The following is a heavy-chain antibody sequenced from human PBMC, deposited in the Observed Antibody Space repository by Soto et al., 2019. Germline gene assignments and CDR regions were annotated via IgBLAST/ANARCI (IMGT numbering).Heavy chain of an antibody. CDR3: AGLVTVFAYFDY. CDR1: GGSFSGYY. D-gene: IGHD2-8*01. V-gene: IGHV4-34*01. J-gene: IGHJ4*02. CDR2: INHSGST. Sequence: SETLSLTCAVYGGSFSGYYWSWIRQPPGKGLEWIGEINHSGSTNYNPSLKSRVTISVDTSKNQFSLKLSSVTAADTAVYYCAGLVTVFAYFDYWGQGTLVTVSS.